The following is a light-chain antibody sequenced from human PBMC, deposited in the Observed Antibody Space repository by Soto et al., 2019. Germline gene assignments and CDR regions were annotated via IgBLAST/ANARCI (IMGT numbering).Light chain of an antibody. J-gene: IGKJ1*01. CDR2: GAS. Sequence: EIVLTQSPGTLSLSPGERATLSCRASQSVSSSYLAWYQQKPGQAPRLLIYGASSRATGIPDRFTGSVSGTDFTLTISRLEPEDFAVYYCQQYGSSPWTFGQGTKVEFK. CDR1: QSVSSSY. CDR3: QQYGSSPWT. V-gene: IGKV3-20*01.